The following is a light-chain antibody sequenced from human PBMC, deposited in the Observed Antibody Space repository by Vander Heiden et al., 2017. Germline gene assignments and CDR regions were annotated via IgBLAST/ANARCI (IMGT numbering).Light chain of an antibody. CDR1: QSISSY. J-gene: IGKJ1*01. Sequence: DIQMTQSPSSLSASVGDRVTITCRASQSISSYLNWYQQKPGKAPKLLIYAAASLQSAVLPRLSASGSSTDFTPTISSLQPEDFATYYCQQSYCTHSWTFGQGTKVEIK. CDR3: QQSYCTHSWT. V-gene: IGKV1-39*01. CDR2: AAA.